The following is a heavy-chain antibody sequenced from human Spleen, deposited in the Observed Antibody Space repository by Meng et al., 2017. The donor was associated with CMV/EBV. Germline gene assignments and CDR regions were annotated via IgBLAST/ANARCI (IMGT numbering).Heavy chain of an antibody. D-gene: IGHD3-3*01. CDR1: GFNLGN. CDR3: ARGGVDFWSGYHDY. Sequence: GESLKISCAASGFNLGNMHWVRQAPGMGLEWVAFMRFAGSDKYYADSVKGRFTISRDNSKNTLYLQMNSPRAEDTAVYYCARGGVDFWSGYHDYWGQGTLVTVSS. V-gene: IGHV3-30*02. J-gene: IGHJ4*02. CDR2: MRFAGSDK.